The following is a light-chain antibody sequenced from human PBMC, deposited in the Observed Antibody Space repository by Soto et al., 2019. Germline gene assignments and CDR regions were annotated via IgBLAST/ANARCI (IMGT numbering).Light chain of an antibody. J-gene: IGKJ4*01. V-gene: IGKV2-28*01. Sequence: DIVMTQSPLSLPVTPGEPASISCRSSQSLLHSNGYNCVDWYLQKPGQSPQLLIHFGSNRASGVPDRFSGSGSGTEFTLKINSVEAEDVGLYFCMQALQTPLTFGGGTKVEIK. CDR1: QSLLHSNGYNC. CDR3: MQALQTPLT. CDR2: FGS.